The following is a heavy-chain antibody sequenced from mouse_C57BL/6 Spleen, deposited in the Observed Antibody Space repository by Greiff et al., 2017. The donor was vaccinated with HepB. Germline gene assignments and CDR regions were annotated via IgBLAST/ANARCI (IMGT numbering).Heavy chain of an antibody. CDR1: GFTFSSYA. Sequence: EVMFVESGGGLVKPGGSLKLSCAASGFTFSSYAMSWVRQTPEKRLEWVATISDGGSYTYYPDNVKGRFTISRDNAKNNLYLQMSHLKSEDTAMYYCARGDYGSSRYAMDYWGQGTSVTVSS. CDR2: ISDGGSYT. CDR3: ARGDYGSSRYAMDY. J-gene: IGHJ4*01. D-gene: IGHD1-1*01. V-gene: IGHV5-4*03.